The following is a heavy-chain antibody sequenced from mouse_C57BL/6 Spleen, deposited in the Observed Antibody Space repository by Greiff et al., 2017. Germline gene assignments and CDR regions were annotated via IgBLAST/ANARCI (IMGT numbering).Heavy chain of an antibody. J-gene: IGHJ2*01. Sequence: QVQLKQPGAELVRPGSSVKLSCKASGYTFTSYWMHWVKQRPIQGLEWIGNIDPSDSETHYNQKFKDKATLTVDKSSSTAYMQLSSLTSEDSAVYYCARGSSGYRDYFDYWGQGTTLTVSS. V-gene: IGHV1-52*01. CDR2: IDPSDSET. D-gene: IGHD3-2*02. CDR1: GYTFTSYW. CDR3: ARGSSGYRDYFDY.